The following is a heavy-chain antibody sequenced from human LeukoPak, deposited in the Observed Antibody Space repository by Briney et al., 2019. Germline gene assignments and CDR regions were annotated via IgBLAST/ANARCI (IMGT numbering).Heavy chain of an antibody. Sequence: PGRSLRLSCAASGFTFRGYTMYWVRQAPGKGLEWVAAISSDGRNQFYAASVQGRFTIFRDNSINTLYLQMNTLRPEDTALYYCARDLTDNYCIDYWGQGTLVTVSS. D-gene: IGHD4-11*01. CDR1: GFTFRGYT. CDR3: ARDLTDNYCIDY. CDR2: ISSDGRNQ. V-gene: IGHV3-30*04. J-gene: IGHJ4*02.